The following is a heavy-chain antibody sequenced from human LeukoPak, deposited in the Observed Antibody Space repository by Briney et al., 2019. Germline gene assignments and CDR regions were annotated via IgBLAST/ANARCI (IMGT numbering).Heavy chain of an antibody. CDR1: GFTFSSYE. CDR2: ISSSGSTI. CDR3: AELGITMIGGV. J-gene: IGHJ6*04. D-gene: IGHD3-10*02. Sequence: LPGGSLRLSCAASGFTFSSYEMNWVRQAPGKGLEWVSYISSSGSTIYYADSVKGRFTISRDNAKNSLYLQMNSLRAEDTAVYDCAELGITMIGGVWGKGTTVTISS. V-gene: IGHV3-48*03.